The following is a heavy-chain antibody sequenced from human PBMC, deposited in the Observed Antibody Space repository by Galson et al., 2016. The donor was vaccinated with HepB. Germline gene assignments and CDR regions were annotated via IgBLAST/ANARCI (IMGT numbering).Heavy chain of an antibody. D-gene: IGHD2-15*01. Sequence: SLRLSCAASGFTLSNYAISLVRQAPGKGLEWVSDISGSGITTYYADSVKGRFTISRDNSKKPVYLQMSSLRAEDTAVYYCARLFGGYIDYWGQGTLVTVSS. V-gene: IGHV3-23*01. CDR1: GFTLSNYA. J-gene: IGHJ4*02. CDR2: ISGSGITT. CDR3: ARLFGGYIDY.